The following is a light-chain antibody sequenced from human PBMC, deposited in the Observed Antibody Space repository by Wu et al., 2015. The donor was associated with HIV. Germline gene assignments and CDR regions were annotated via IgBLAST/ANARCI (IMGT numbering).Light chain of an antibody. CDR3: HQYGGSPPFT. CDR2: AAS. Sequence: DIQMTQSPSSLSASVGDRVTITCRASQSITTYVNWYQQKAGKAPKLLIYAASSLQSGVPSRFSGRGSGKDFTLTISRLEPEDFAMYYCHQYGGSPPFTFGPGTKLDI. CDR1: QSITTY. J-gene: IGKJ3*01. V-gene: IGKV1-39*01.